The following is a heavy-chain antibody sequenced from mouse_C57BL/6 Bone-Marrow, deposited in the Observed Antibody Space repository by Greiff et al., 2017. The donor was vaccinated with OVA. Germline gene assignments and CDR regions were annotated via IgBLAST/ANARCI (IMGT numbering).Heavy chain of an antibody. CDR3: STGTKGAWFAY. J-gene: IGHJ3*01. CDR1: GYTFTSYW. V-gene: IGHV1-72*01. CDR2: IDPHSGGT. D-gene: IGHD4-1*01. Sequence: QVQLQQPGAELVKPGASVKLSCKASGYTFTSYWMHWVKQRPGRGLEWIGRIDPHSGGTKYNEKFKSTATLTVDKPSSTAYMQLSSLTSEDSAVYYCSTGTKGAWFAYWGQGTLVTVSA.